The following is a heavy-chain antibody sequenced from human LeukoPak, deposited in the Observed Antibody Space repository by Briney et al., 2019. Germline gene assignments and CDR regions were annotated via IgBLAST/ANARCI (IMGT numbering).Heavy chain of an antibody. D-gene: IGHD3-22*01. CDR2: INTDGSST. CDR1: GFTFSSYW. V-gene: IGHV3-74*01. Sequence: GGSLRLSCAASGFTFSSYWMHWVRQAPGKGLVWVSRINTDGSSTSYADSVKGRFTISRDNAKNTLYLQMNSLRAEDAAVYYCARTARSGYYFSTYYYDSSGYQFDYWGQGTLVTVSS. CDR3: ARTARSGYYFSTYYYDSSGYQFDY. J-gene: IGHJ4*02.